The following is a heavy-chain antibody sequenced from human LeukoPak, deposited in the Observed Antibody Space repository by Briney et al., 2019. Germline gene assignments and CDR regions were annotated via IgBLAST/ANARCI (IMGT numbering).Heavy chain of an antibody. V-gene: IGHV3-53*01. CDR2: IYSGGST. CDR3: ARVTPDIAARPFDY. D-gene: IGHD6-6*01. Sequence: GGSLRLSCAASGFTVSSNYMSWVRQAPGKGLEWVSVIYSGGSTYYADSVKGRFTISRDNSKNTLYLQMNSLRAEDTAVYYCARVTPDIAARPFDYWGQGTLVTVSS. CDR1: GFTVSSNY. J-gene: IGHJ4*02.